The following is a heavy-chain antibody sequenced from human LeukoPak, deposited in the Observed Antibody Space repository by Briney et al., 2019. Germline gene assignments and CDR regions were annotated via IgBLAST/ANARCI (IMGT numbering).Heavy chain of an antibody. CDR3: AMTYCGGDCPFDY. CDR1: GFTFSSYA. V-gene: IGHV3-23*01. CDR2: ISGSGGST. D-gene: IGHD2-21*01. Sequence: GGSLRLSCAASGFTFSSYAMSWVRQAPGKGLEWVSAISGSGGSTYYADSVKGRFTISRDNSKNTLYLQMNSLRAEDAAVYYCAMTYCGGDCPFDYWGQGTLVTVSS. J-gene: IGHJ4*02.